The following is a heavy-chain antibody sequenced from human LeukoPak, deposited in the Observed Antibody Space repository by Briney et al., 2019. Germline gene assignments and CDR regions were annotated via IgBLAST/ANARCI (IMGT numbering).Heavy chain of an antibody. J-gene: IGHJ4*02. CDR2: ISGGGGST. V-gene: IGHV3-23*01. CDR3: AKDRWELLGSRLDY. CDR1: GFTFSSYA. Sequence: GGSLRLSCAASGFTFSSYAMSWVRQAPGEGLEWVSVISGGGGSTYYADSVKGRFTISRDNSKNTLYLQMNSLRAEDTAVYYCAKDRWELLGSRLDYWGQGTLVTVSS. D-gene: IGHD1-26*01.